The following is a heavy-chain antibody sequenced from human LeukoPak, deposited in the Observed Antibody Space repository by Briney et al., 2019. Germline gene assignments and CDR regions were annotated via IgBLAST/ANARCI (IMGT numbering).Heavy chain of an antibody. V-gene: IGHV3-64*01. D-gene: IGHD3-22*01. J-gene: IGHJ4*02. CDR1: GFTFSTYA. CDR3: ARGGGSDYYYDSSGYYHLFDY. Sequence: GGSLRLSCAASGFTFSTYAMHWVRQAQGKGLEYVSSISSNGGSTYYANSVKDTFTISRDNSKTTLYLQMGSLRAEDMAVYYCARGGGSDYYYDSSGYYHLFDYWGQGTLVTVSS. CDR2: ISSNGGST.